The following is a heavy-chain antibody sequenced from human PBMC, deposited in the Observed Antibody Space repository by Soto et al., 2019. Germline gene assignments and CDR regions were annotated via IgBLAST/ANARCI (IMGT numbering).Heavy chain of an antibody. V-gene: IGHV4-61*01. J-gene: IGHJ4*02. CDR1: GGSVSSGSYF. CDR3: AKAVGSYGNFDY. CDR2: IYNSGNT. Sequence: SETLSLTCNVSGGSVSSGSYFWSWIRQPPGKGLEWIGYIYNSGNTKYNPSLKSRVTISADTSKNQLSLKLSSVTAEDTALYYCAKAVGSYGNFDYWGQGTLVTVSS. D-gene: IGHD5-18*01.